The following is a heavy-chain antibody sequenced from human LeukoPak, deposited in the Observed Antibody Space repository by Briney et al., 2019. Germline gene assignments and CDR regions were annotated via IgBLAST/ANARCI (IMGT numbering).Heavy chain of an antibody. CDR2: ISGSGGST. J-gene: IGHJ4*02. D-gene: IGHD2-15*01. Sequence: GGSLRLSCAASGFTFSSYAMSWVRQAPGKGLEWVSAISGSGGSTYYADSVKGRFTISRDNSKNTLYLQMNSLRAEDTAVYYCAKARARYCSGGGCHPEVDYWGQGTLVTVSS. CDR3: AKARARYCSGGGCHPEVDY. V-gene: IGHV3-23*01. CDR1: GFTFSSYA.